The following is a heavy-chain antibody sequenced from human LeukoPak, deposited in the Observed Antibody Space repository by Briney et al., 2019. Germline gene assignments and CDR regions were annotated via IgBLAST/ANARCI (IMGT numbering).Heavy chain of an antibody. CDR1: GFIFSNDA. CDR2: IWSDGSNK. Sequence: QPGGSLRLSCAASGFIFSNDAMHWVRQAPGKGLEWVAFIWSDGSNKYYADSVKGRFTISRDNSKNTLYLQMNSLRAEDTAVYYCARGWELLYWYGMDVWGQGTTVTVSS. D-gene: IGHD1-26*01. CDR3: ARGWELLYWYGMDV. V-gene: IGHV3-33*01. J-gene: IGHJ6*02.